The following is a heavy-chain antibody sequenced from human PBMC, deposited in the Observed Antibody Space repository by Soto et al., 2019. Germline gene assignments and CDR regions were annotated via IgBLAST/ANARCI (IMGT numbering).Heavy chain of an antibody. CDR1: GFTFSSYV. Sequence: GGSLRLSCAASGFTFSSYVMNWVRQGPGKGLEWVSSISRSSSYIYYGDSVKGRFTISRDDAKNSLYLEMNSLRAEDTAVYYCATNNGEESKYHFYGMDVWGQGTTVTVSS. J-gene: IGHJ6*02. V-gene: IGHV3-21*01. CDR3: ATNNGEESKYHFYGMDV. D-gene: IGHD2-8*01. CDR2: ISRSSSYI.